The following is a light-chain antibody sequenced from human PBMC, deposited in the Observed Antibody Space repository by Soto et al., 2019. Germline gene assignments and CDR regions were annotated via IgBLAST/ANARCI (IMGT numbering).Light chain of an antibody. CDR3: QQYNSYRT. CDR2: DAS. J-gene: IGKJ1*01. CDR1: QSISSW. V-gene: IGKV1-5*01. Sequence: DIQMTQSPSTLSASVGDRVTITCRASQSISSWSAWYQQKPGKAPKLLIYDASSLESGVPSRFSGSGSGTEFTLTISSLQPDDFATYYCQQYNSYRTFGQGTKV.